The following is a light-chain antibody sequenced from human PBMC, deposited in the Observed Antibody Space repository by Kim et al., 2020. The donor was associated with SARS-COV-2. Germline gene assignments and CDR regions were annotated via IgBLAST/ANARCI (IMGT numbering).Light chain of an antibody. Sequence: EIVLTQSPGTLSLSPGERATLSCRASQSISSNYLAWYQQKPGQAPRLFIYGASSRATGIPDRFSARGSGTDFTLTISRLEPEDCAVYYCQHYGGPPLTFGGGTKVDIK. CDR3: QHYGGPPLT. J-gene: IGKJ4*01. CDR2: GAS. CDR1: QSISSNY. V-gene: IGKV3-20*01.